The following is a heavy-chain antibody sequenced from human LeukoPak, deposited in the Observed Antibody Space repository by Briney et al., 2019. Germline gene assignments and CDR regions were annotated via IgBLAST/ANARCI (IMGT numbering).Heavy chain of an antibody. V-gene: IGHV3-48*03. D-gene: IGHD3-9*01. Sequence: GGSLRLSCAASGFTFSTYEMNWVRQAPGKGLEWVSYITSGSSTTLYADSVRGRFTVFRDNSKNSLYLQTNSLRAEDTAIYYCARGGNTGYNYNAFDIWGQGTMVTVSS. CDR2: ITSGSSTT. CDR3: ARGGNTGYNYNAFDI. J-gene: IGHJ3*02. CDR1: GFTFSTYE.